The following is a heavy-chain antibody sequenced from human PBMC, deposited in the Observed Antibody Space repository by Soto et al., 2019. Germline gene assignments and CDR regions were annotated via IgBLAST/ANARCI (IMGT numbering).Heavy chain of an antibody. J-gene: IGHJ4*02. D-gene: IGHD6-13*01. V-gene: IGHV1-46*01. CDR1: GYTFTSYY. Sequence: QVQLVQSGAEVKKPGASVNVSCKASGYTFTSYYVHWVRQAPGQGLEWMGVFNPGAGSASYAEEFQGRVTMTSDTSTSTVYMDLSSLRSEDTAVYDCARVLASSWYSARFYYWGQGTLVTVSS. CDR2: FNPGAGSA. CDR3: ARVLASSWYSARFYY.